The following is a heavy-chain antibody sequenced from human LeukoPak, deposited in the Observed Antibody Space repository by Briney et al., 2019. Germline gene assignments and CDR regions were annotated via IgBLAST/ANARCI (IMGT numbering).Heavy chain of an antibody. Sequence: GGSLRLSCAASGFTFSSYSMDWVRQAPGKGLEWVSSISSSTNYIYYADSVKGRFTISRDDAKDSLYLQMSSLRAEDTALYYCVRGPSFYYFDYWGQGTLVTVSS. CDR2: ISSSTNYI. CDR1: GFTFSSYS. J-gene: IGHJ4*02. CDR3: VRGPSFYYFDY. D-gene: IGHD3-3*01. V-gene: IGHV3-21*01.